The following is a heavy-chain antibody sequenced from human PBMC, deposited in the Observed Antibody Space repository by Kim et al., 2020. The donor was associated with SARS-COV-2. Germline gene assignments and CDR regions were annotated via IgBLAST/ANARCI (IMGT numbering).Heavy chain of an antibody. CDR1: GYTFTGYY. V-gene: IGHV1-2*02. CDR2: INPNSGGT. D-gene: IGHD3-10*01. CDR3: ARVVGVRGPPRDAFDI. J-gene: IGHJ3*02. Sequence: ASVKVSCKASGYTFTGYYMHWVRQAPGQGLEWMGWINPNSGGTNYAQKFQGRVTMTRDTSISTAYMELSRLRSDDTAVYYCARVVGVRGPPRDAFDIWGQGTMVTVSS.